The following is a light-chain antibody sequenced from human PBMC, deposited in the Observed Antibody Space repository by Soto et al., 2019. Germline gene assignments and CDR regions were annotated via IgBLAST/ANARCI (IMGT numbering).Light chain of an antibody. J-gene: IGKJ4*01. V-gene: IGKV3-20*01. CDR2: GPS. CDR1: QNVNNNY. CDR3: HHYIYGGSPPVT. Sequence: EIGLTHSPGTLSLSPGERATHSCRASQNVNNNYLAWYQQKPGKPPKLRIFGPSTRATGIPDRFSGSGSGTDVAPTICRLEPEDCAECYCHHYIYGGSPPVTFGAGTKLEI.